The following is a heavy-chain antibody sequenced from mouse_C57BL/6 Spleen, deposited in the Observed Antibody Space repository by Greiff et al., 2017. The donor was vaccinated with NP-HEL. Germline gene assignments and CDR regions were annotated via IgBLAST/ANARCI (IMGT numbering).Heavy chain of an antibody. J-gene: IGHJ2*01. V-gene: IGHV1-59*01. CDR1: GYTFTSYW. D-gene: IGHD2-3*01. CDR2: IDPSDSYT. CDR3: ARSGDGYSSVDY. Sequence: QVQLQQPGAELVRPGTSVKLSCKASGYTFTSYWMHWVKQRPGQGLEWIGVIDPSDSYTNYNQKFKGKATLTVDTSSSTAYMQLSSLTSEDSAVYYCARSGDGYSSVDYWGQGTTLTVSS.